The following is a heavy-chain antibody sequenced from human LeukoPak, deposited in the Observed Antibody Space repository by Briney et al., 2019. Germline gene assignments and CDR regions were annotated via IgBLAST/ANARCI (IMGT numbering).Heavy chain of an antibody. V-gene: IGHV4-34*01. J-gene: IGHJ3*02. CDR3: ALKSDAFDI. Sequence: PSETLSLTCAVYGGSFSGYYWSWIRQPPGKGLEWIGYIYHSGSTYYNPSLKSRVTISVDRSKNQFSLKLSSVTAADTAVYYCALKSDAFDIWGQGTMVTVSS. CDR1: GGSFSGYY. CDR2: IYHSGST.